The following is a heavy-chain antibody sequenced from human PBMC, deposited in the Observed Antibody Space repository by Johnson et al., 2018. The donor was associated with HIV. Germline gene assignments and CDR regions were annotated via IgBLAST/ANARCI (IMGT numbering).Heavy chain of an antibody. J-gene: IGHJ3*01. V-gene: IGHV3-30*04. CDR3: ARAKLGGVFDL. D-gene: IGHD2-8*02. CDR2: ISYDGSNK. Sequence: QVQLVESGGGVVQPGRSLRLSCAASGFTLSSYAMHWVRQAPGKGLEWVAVISYDGSNKYYADSVKGRFTISRDNSKNTLFLQIDTLRAEDTAVYYCARAKLGGVFDLWGQGTMVTVSS. CDR1: GFTLSSYA.